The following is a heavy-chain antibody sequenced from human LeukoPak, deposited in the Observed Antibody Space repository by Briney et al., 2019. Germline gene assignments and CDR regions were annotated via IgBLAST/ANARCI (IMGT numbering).Heavy chain of an antibody. V-gene: IGHV4-38-2*02. Sequence: SETLSLTCTVSGYSIRSGFYWGWIRQPPGKGLEWIGNIYHSGVTYYTPSLKSRVTISVDTSKNQFYLKLSSVTAADTAVYYCARAVGSFDWLPLFDYWGQGTLVTVSS. J-gene: IGHJ4*02. CDR1: GYSIRSGFY. D-gene: IGHD3-9*01. CDR3: ARAVGSFDWLPLFDY. CDR2: IYHSGVT.